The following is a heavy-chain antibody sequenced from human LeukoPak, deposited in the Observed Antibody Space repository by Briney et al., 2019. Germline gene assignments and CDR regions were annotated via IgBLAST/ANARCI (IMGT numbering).Heavy chain of an antibody. CDR1: GFTFSSYG. J-gene: IGHJ4*02. Sequence: GGSLRLSCAASGFTFSSYGMHWVRQAPGKGLEWVAFIRYDGSNKYYADSVKGRFTISRDNSKNTLYLQMNSLRAEDTAVYYCARDWDYPLDYWGQGTLVTVSS. CDR2: IRYDGSNK. V-gene: IGHV3-30*02. D-gene: IGHD1-7*01. CDR3: ARDWDYPLDY.